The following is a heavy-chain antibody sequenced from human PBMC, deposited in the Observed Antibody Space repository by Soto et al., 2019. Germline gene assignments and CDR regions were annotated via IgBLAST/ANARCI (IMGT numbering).Heavy chain of an antibody. CDR2: INDRGSI. CDR3: ARESHDILTGPPWVWYFDL. Sequence: QVQLQQWGAGPLRPLETLSLTCGVSGGSFSGYYWAWIRQSPGKGLEWIGEINDRGSINYNPSLKSRVSISVDRSKTHCSLNLRSATAADSAVYYCARESHDILTGPPWVWYFDLWGRGTLVTVSS. D-gene: IGHD3-9*01. CDR1: GGSFSGYY. J-gene: IGHJ2*01. V-gene: IGHV4-34*01.